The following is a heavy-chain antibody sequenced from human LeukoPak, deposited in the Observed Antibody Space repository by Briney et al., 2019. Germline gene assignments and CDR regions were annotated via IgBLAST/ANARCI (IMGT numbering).Heavy chain of an antibody. CDR2: ISSSGTTI. CDR1: GFTFSSYE. V-gene: IGHV3-48*03. J-gene: IGHJ4*02. D-gene: IGHD6-13*01. Sequence: GGSLRLSCAASGFTFSSYEMNWVRQAPGKGLEWVSYISSSGTTIYDADSVKGRFTISRDNARNSLYLQMNSLRAEDTAVYYCARDYDAAYSSPGDYWGQGTLVTVSS. CDR3: ARDYDAAYSSPGDY.